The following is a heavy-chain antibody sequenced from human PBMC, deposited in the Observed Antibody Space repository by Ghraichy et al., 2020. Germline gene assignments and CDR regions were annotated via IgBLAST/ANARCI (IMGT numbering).Heavy chain of an antibody. CDR1: GGSISSYY. J-gene: IGHJ3*02. CDR2: IYYSGST. D-gene: IGHD4-17*01. CDR3: ARQVPTLVDYGDYAPAFDI. V-gene: IGHV4-59*08. Sequence: SETLSLTCTVSGGSISSYYWSWIRQPPGKGLEWIGYIYYSGSTNYNPSLKSRVTISVDTSKNQFSLKLSSVTAADTAVYYCARQVPTLVDYGDYAPAFDIWGQGTMVTVSS.